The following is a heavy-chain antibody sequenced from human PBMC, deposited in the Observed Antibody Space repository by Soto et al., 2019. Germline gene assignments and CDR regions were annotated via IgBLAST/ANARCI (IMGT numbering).Heavy chain of an antibody. J-gene: IGHJ4*02. V-gene: IGHV1-18*01. CDR2: ISAYNGNT. CDR3: ARDGYCSGGSCYGNNFDF. D-gene: IGHD2-15*01. CDR1: GYTFTSYG. Sequence: ASVKVSCKASGYTFTSYGISWVRQAPGQGLEGMGWISAYNGNTNYAQKLQGRVTMTTDTSTSTAYMELRSLRSDDTAVYYCARDGYCSGGSCYGNNFDFWGQGTLVTVSS.